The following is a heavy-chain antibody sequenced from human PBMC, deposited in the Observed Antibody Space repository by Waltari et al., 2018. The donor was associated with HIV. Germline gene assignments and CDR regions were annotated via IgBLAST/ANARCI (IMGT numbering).Heavy chain of an antibody. CDR3: AREQQLAYYYYGMDV. V-gene: IGHV3-33*01. CDR1: GFTFSSYG. CDR2: IWYDGSNK. Sequence: QVQLVESGGGVVQPGRSLRLSCAASGFTFSSYGMHWVRQAPGKGLEWVAVIWYDGSNKYYADSVKGRFTISRDNSKNTLYLQMNSLRAEDTAVYYCAREQQLAYYYYGMDVWGQGTTVTVSS. J-gene: IGHJ6*02. D-gene: IGHD6-13*01.